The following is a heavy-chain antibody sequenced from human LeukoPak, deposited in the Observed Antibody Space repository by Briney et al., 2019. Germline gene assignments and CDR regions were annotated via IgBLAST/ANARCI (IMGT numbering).Heavy chain of an antibody. CDR2: INNDGSTT. V-gene: IGHV3-74*01. J-gene: IGHJ4*02. Sequence: GSLRLSCAASGFTFINYWMHLVRQAPGEGLVWVSHINNDGSTTTYADSVKGRFTISRDNAKNTLYLHVNSLRAEDTAVYYCARGGFCSGADCRGSFDYWGQGSLVTVSS. CDR1: GFTFINYW. D-gene: IGHD2-15*01. CDR3: ARGGFCSGADCRGSFDY.